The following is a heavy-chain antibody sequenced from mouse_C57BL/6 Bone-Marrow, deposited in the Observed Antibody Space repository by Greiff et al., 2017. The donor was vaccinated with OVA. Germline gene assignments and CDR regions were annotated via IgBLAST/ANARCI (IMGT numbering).Heavy chain of an antibody. D-gene: IGHD2-12*01. CDR2: IDPENGDT. CDR1: GFNIKDDY. V-gene: IGHV14-4*01. CDR3: TTIYRDYYAMDY. Sequence: EVQLQQSGAELVRPGASVKLSCTASGFNIKDDYMHWVKQRPEQGLEWIGWIDPENGDTEYASKFQGKAPITADTSSNTAYLQLSSLTSEDTAVYYCTTIYRDYYAMDYWGQGTSVTVSS. J-gene: IGHJ4*01.